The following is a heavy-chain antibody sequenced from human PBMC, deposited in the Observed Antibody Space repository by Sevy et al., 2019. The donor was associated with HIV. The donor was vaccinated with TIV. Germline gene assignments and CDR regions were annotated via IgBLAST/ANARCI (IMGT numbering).Heavy chain of an antibody. CDR3: AKGEGVGSVPYFDY. V-gene: IGHV3-23*01. D-gene: IGHD1-26*01. Sequence: GGSLRLSCAASGFIVSNYAMTWVRQAPGKGLEWVSSINSPGTTYYADSVKGRFTISRDNSKNTLVLQMNSLRVDDTAVYYCAKGEGVGSVPYFDYWGQGTLVTVSS. J-gene: IGHJ4*02. CDR1: GFIVSNYA. CDR2: INSPGTT.